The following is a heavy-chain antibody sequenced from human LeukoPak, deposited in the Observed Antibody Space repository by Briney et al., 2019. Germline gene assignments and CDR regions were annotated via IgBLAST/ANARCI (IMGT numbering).Heavy chain of an antibody. CDR1: GFTFSDYY. CDR2: ISSSGSTI. CDR3: ARDSQDLITFGGVIAAPSANWYFDL. Sequence: GGSLRLSCAASGFTFSDYYMSWIRQAPGKGLEWVSYISSSGSTIYYADSVKGRFNISRDNAKNSLYLQMNSLRAEDTAVYYCARDSQDLITFGGVIAAPSANWYFDLWGRGTLVTVSS. D-gene: IGHD3-16*02. J-gene: IGHJ2*01. V-gene: IGHV3-11*01.